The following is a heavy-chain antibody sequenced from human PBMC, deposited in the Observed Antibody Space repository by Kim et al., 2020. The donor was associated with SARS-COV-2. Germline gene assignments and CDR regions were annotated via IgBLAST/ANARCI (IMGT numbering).Heavy chain of an antibody. V-gene: IGHV1-3*01. CDR3: AREYSSGWYVDY. D-gene: IGHD6-19*01. J-gene: IGHJ4*02. Sequence: KSSQKFQGRVTFTRDTSATTAYLELSSLRSEDTAVYYCAREYSSGWYVDYWGQGTLVAVSS.